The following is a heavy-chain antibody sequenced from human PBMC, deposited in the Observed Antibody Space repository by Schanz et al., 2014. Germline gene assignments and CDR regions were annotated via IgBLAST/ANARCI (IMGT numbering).Heavy chain of an antibody. CDR2: VYMSAAST. J-gene: IGHJ3*01. CDR1: GFTVHTNY. D-gene: IGHD5-12*01. V-gene: IGHV3-53*01. Sequence: EVQLVESGGGLIQPGGSLRLSCAVSGFTVHTNYMSWVRQAPGKGLEWVSTVYMSAASTRYADSVKGRFIISRDSSKNTLFLQMNSLRPEDTALYFCARDEGRDGYNLAFDVWGQGTLVTVSS. CDR3: ARDEGRDGYNLAFDV.